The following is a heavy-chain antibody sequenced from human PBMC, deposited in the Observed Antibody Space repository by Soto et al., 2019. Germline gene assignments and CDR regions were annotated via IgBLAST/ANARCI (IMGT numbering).Heavy chain of an antibody. D-gene: IGHD3-16*01. CDR2: IKQDGGGD. CDR1: GVTFNRDW. CDR3: ARGGGNYVH. Sequence: EVQLVESGGGLVQPGGSLRLSCVASGVTFNRDWMSWVRQAPGKGPEWVASIKQDGGGDHYLDSVEGRFTISRDNAKNSLYLQMLSLRADDTAVYYCARGGGNYVHWGQGTLVTVSS. J-gene: IGHJ4*02. V-gene: IGHV3-7*01.